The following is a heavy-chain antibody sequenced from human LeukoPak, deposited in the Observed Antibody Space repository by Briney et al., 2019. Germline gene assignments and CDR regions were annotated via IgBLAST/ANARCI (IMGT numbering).Heavy chain of an antibody. D-gene: IGHD3-10*01. CDR3: VRDRGFGADDY. CDR1: GFTFSSYW. CDR2: IRQDGGTM. V-gene: IGHV3-7*01. Sequence: GSLRLSCAASGFTFSSYWMSWVRQAPGKGLEGVANIRQDGGTMSYVDSVKGRFTISRDNAKNSLYLQMSSPRAEDTAVYYCVRDRGFGADDYWGQGTLVTVSS. J-gene: IGHJ4*02.